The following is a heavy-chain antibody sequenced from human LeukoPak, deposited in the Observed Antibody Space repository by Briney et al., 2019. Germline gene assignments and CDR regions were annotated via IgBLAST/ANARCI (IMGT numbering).Heavy chain of an antibody. D-gene: IGHD3-9*01. Sequence: ASVKVSCKASGYTFTSYYMHWVRQAPGQGLEWMGIINPSGGSISYAQKFQGRVTMTRDMSTSTAYMELRSLRSDDTAVYYCARGVLRYFDWLFDYYYYMDVWGKGTTVTISS. CDR1: GYTFTSYY. V-gene: IGHV1-46*01. CDR3: ARGVLRYFDWLFDYYYYMDV. J-gene: IGHJ6*03. CDR2: INPSGGSI.